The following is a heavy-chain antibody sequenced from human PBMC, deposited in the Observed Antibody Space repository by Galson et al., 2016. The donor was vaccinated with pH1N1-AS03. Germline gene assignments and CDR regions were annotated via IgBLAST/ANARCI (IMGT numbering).Heavy chain of an antibody. CDR2: IKQDGSET. J-gene: IGHJ6*02. V-gene: IGHV3-7*01. CDR1: GFTFSNYW. Sequence: SLRLSCAASGFTFSNYWMTWVRQAPGKGLEWVANIKQDGSETYYVDSVKGRFTISRDNAKDSLYLQMNSLRAEDTAVYYCARSQYPGHPRGGLDVWGQGTTVTVSS. D-gene: IGHD2-8*02. CDR3: ARSQYPGHPRGGLDV.